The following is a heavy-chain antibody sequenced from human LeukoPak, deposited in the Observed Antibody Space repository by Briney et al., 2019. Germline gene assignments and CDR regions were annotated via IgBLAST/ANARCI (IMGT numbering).Heavy chain of an antibody. Sequence: PSETLSLTCTVSGDSISIYYWSWIRQPPGKGLEWIGEGSDVGGTKYNPSLKSRVTISADTSKNQFSLKLSSVTAADTAVYYCAQNGQSGFSFDPWGQGTLVTVSS. CDR3: AQNGQSGFSFDP. D-gene: IGHD2-8*01. CDR1: GDSISIYY. CDR2: GSDVGGT. V-gene: IGHV4-34*01. J-gene: IGHJ5*02.